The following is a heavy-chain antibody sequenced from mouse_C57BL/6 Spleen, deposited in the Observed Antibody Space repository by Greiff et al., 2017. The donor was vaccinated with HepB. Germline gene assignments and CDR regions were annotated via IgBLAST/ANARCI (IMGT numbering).Heavy chain of an antibody. J-gene: IGHJ1*03. D-gene: IGHD2-3*01. CDR2: IYPGSGST. Sequence: VQLQQPGAELVKPGASVKMSCKASGYTFTSYWITWVKQRPGQGLEWIGDIYPGSGSTNYNEKFKSKATLTVDTSSSTAYMQLSSLTSEDSAVYYCARFPDGHGGYFDVWGTGTTVTVSS. CDR1: GYTFTSYW. CDR3: ARFPDGHGGYFDV. V-gene: IGHV1-55*01.